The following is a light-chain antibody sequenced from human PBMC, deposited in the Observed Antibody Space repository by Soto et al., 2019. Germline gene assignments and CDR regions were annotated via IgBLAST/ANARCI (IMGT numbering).Light chain of an antibody. CDR2: EVT. CDR3: CSYAGSYTLVV. Sequence: QSALTQPASVSGSPGQSIPVSCTGTSSDIGGHNYVSWSQQHPGKVPKLIIYEVTKRPSGVPDRFSGSKSGNTASLTISGLQADDEADYYCCSYAGSYTLVVFGGGTKLTVL. J-gene: IGLJ2*01. V-gene: IGLV2-11*01. CDR1: SSDIGGHNY.